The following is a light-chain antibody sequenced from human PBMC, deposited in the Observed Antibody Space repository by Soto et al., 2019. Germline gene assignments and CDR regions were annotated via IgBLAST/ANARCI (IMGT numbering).Light chain of an antibody. J-gene: IGLJ2*01. CDR1: GSSIGAGYD. Sequence: QSVLTQPPSVSGAPGQRVTISCTGTGSSIGAGYDIHWYQQLPGTAPKLLIYANTHRPAGVPDRFSGFKSGTSASLAISGLQAEDDADYYCLSFDSSLSGFVAFGGGTKLTVL. CDR2: ANT. CDR3: LSFDSSLSGFVA. V-gene: IGLV1-40*01.